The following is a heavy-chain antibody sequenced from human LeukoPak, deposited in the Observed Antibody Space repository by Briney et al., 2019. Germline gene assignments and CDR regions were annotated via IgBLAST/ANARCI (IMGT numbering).Heavy chain of an antibody. Sequence: PSETLSLTCTVSGGSISSYYWSWIRQPPGKGLEWIGYIYYSGSTNYNPSLKSRVTISVDTSKNPFSLKLSSVTAADTAVYYCAMHSGYDQIDYWGQGTLVTVSS. CDR3: AMHSGYDQIDY. CDR1: GGSISSYY. V-gene: IGHV4-59*01. J-gene: IGHJ4*02. D-gene: IGHD5-12*01. CDR2: IYYSGST.